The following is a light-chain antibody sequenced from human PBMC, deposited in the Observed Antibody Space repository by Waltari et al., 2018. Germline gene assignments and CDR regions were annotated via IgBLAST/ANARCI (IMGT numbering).Light chain of an antibody. CDR3: QQYNTWPPST. CDR2: GAS. CDR1: QSVSSN. Sequence: EIVMTQSPAALSVSPGERATLSCRARQSVSSNLAWYQHKPGQPPRLLISGASTRATGVPARFSGSGSGTEFTLTISSLQSEDSAIYYCQQYNTWPPSTFGQGTKLEIK. J-gene: IGKJ2*02. V-gene: IGKV3-15*01.